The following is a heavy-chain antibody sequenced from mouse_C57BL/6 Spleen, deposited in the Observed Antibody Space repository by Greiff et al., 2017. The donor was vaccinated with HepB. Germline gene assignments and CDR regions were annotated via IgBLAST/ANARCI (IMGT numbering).Heavy chain of an antibody. Sequence: VQLQQPGAELVKPGASVKLSCKASGYTFTSYWMHWVKQRPGQGLEWIGMIHPNSGSTNYNEKFKSKATLTVDKSSSTAYMQLSSLTSEDSAVYYCARGNDYDVGFAYWGQGTLVTVSA. CDR1: GYTFTSYW. CDR2: IHPNSGST. J-gene: IGHJ3*01. V-gene: IGHV1-64*01. D-gene: IGHD2-4*01. CDR3: ARGNDYDVGFAY.